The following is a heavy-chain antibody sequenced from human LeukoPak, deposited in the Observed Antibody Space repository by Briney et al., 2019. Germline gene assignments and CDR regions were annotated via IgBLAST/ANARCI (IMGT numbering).Heavy chain of an antibody. CDR2: ISDDANAK. V-gene: IGHV3-30*04. J-gene: IGHJ4*02. CDR3: ARGAGAAGGRDYYSDY. CDR1: GFTFTSYA. D-gene: IGHD6-13*01. Sequence: GGSLRLSCAASGFTFTSYALQWVRQARGKGLEWVAVISDDANAKHYTDSVKGRFTISRDNSRNTLYLQMNSLRPEDTAVYYCARGAGAAGGRDYYSDYWGQGMLVTVSS.